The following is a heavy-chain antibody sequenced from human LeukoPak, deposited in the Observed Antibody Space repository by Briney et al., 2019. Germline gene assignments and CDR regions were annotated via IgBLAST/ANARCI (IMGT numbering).Heavy chain of an antibody. CDR1: GFTFSIYG. V-gene: IGHV3-30*02. D-gene: IGHD5-12*01. Sequence: QPGRSLRLSCAASGFTFSIYGMHCVRQAPAKGLEWVSFIRYDGSNKYYADSVKGRFTISRDNSKNTLYLKMNSLRAEDTAVYYCAKDFVQWLRLGYMDVWGKGTTVTVSS. CDR2: IRYDGSNK. CDR3: AKDFVQWLRLGYMDV. J-gene: IGHJ6*03.